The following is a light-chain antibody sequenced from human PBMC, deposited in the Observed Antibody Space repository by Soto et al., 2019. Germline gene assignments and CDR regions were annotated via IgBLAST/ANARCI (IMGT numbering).Light chain of an antibody. Sequence: QSVLTQPPSVSAAPGQKVTISCSGSSSNIGNNYVSWYQQLPGTAPKLLIYDNNKRPSGIPDRFSSSKSGTSATLGITGLQTGDEADYYCGTWDSSLSALVFGGGTKVTVL. CDR1: SSNIGNNY. CDR3: GTWDSSLSALV. CDR2: DNN. V-gene: IGLV1-51*01. J-gene: IGLJ2*01.